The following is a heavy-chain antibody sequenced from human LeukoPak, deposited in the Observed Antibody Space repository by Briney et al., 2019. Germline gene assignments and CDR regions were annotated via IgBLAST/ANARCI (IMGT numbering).Heavy chain of an antibody. D-gene: IGHD3-9*01. Sequence: QTGGSLRLSCAASQLPFSDHWMGWVRQAPGKGLGWVANIDQNGRAKFYVDSVKGRFTNSRDNAQNSLFLQMNSLRAEDTAVYYCARDRAASDWLTYYFDFWGQGALVPVSS. CDR1: QLPFSDHW. J-gene: IGHJ4*02. V-gene: IGHV3-7*01. CDR2: IDQNGRAK. CDR3: ARDRAASDWLTYYFDF.